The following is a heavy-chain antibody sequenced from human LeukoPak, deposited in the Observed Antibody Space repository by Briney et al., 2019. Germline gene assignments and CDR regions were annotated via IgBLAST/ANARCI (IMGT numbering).Heavy chain of an antibody. V-gene: IGHV3-53*01. CDR3: AREGTPGAFDI. D-gene: IGHD1-1*01. CDR2: IYSGGST. CDR1: GFTFSSYA. J-gene: IGHJ3*02. Sequence: GGSLRLPCAASGFTFSSYAMHWVRQAPGKGLEWVSVIYSGGSTYYADSVKGRFTISRDNSKDTLYLQMNSLRAEDTAVYYCAREGTPGAFDIWGQGTMVTVSS.